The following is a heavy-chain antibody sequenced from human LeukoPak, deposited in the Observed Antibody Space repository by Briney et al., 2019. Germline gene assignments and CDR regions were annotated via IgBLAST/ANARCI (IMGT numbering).Heavy chain of an antibody. D-gene: IGHD2-2*01. CDR1: GLTFSGHS. CDR3: ARAASPSFHYFDY. Sequence: GGSLTLSCAVSGLTFSGHSTNWVRQAAGRGLEWVSYISSSRTTIYYADSVKGRFTISRDNARNSLYLQMNSLRAEDTAVYYCARAASPSFHYFDYCGQGALVTVSS. J-gene: IGHJ4*02. V-gene: IGHV3-48*01. CDR2: ISSSRTTI.